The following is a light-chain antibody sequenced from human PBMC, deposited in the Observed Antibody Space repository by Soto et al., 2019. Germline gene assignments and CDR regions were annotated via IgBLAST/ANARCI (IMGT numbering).Light chain of an antibody. CDR1: QSISHF. Sequence: DIEMTQSPSSLSASVGDSVTITCRASQSISHFLNWYQQKPGKAPRVLIYGASTLEGGVPSRFSGSGSGTDFTLTISRLQHEDFATYYCQQTYNLPRTFGQGTKVDIK. J-gene: IGKJ1*01. CDR2: GAS. CDR3: QQTYNLPRT. V-gene: IGKV1-39*01.